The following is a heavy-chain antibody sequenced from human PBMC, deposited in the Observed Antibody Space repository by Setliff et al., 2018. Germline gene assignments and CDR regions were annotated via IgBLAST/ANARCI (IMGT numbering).Heavy chain of an antibody. CDR2: TNHSGST. D-gene: IGHD3-16*01. CDR3: ARGLGNYADY. CDR1: GGSFSDYY. J-gene: IGHJ4*02. Sequence: SETLSLTCAVYGGSFSDYYWSWIRQPPGKGLEWIGETNHSGSTNYNPSLKSRVTISVDTSKNQFSLKLSSVTAADTSVYYCARGLGNYADYWGQGTLVTVSS. V-gene: IGHV4-34*01.